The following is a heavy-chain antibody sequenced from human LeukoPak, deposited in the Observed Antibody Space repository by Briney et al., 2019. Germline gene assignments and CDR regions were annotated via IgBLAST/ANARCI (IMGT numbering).Heavy chain of an antibody. CDR3: ARRCDSGGYRFWFDP. J-gene: IGHJ5*02. D-gene: IGHD3-16*02. CDR2: ISPHDSDT. V-gene: IGHV5-51*03. CDR1: WGSVFNYL. Sequence: SGGGPKIPSKGTWGSVFNYLVGWGGQEAREELGGVGAISPHDSDTRYSPSFQGQVTISADKSITTAYLQWSSLKASDTAIYYCARRCDSGGYRFWFDPWGQGTLVTVSS.